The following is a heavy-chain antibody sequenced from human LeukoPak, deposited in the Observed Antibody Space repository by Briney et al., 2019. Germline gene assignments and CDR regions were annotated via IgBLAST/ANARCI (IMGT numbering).Heavy chain of an antibody. V-gene: IGHV1-69*05. CDR1: GGTFSSYA. J-gene: IGHJ4*02. CDR2: IIPIFGTA. CDR3: ARAANVGIAVAGGLKYYFDY. Sequence: SVKVSCKASGGTFSSYAISWVRQAPGQGLEWMGGIIPIFGTANYAQKFQGRVTITTDESTSTAYMELSSLRSEDTAVYYCARAANVGIAVAGGLKYYFDYWGQGTLVTVSS. D-gene: IGHD6-19*01.